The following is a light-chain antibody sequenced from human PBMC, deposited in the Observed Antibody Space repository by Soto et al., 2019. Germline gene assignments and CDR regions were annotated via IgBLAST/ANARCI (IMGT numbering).Light chain of an antibody. CDR3: QQCQSLPLT. CDR2: AAS. CDR1: EDIGIY. Sequence: DIQMTQSPSSLSASVGDRVSLSCQASEDIGIYLNWYHQKEGEAPKLLIYAASNLETGVPLRFRGSGSGTHFTFTISSLQPDDFGTYFCQQCQSLPLTFGGGT. V-gene: IGKV1-33*01. J-gene: IGKJ4*01.